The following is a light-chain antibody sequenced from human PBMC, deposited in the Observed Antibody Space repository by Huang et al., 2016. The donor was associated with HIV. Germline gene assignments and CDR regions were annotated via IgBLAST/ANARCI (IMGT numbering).Light chain of an antibody. V-gene: IGKV1-39*01. Sequence: DIQMTQSPSSLSASVGDRVTIFCRASHNITSYLNWYQQRPGRAPKLLIYAASTLQSGFPSRVSGSGSATEFTLTISSLQPEDFATYFCQQSYSSPRGTFGQGTKVEIK. J-gene: IGKJ1*01. CDR1: HNITSY. CDR2: AAS. CDR3: QQSYSSPRGT.